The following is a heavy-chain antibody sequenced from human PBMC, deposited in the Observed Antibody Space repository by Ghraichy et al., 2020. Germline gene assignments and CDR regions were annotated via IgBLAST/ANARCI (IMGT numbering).Heavy chain of an antibody. CDR3: AKEERKEMWSRNYYYSMDV. D-gene: IGHD2-21*01. V-gene: IGHV3-43*02. CDR2: ISGDGRDI. Sequence: GESLRLSCAASGFPFGEYTMFWVRQIPGQGLEWVSLISGDGRDIYYADSVKGRFTISRDSSKNSVSLQMNSLRTEDTAFYYCAKEERKEMWSRNYYYSMDVWGQGTSVTVS. CDR1: GFPFGEYT. J-gene: IGHJ6*02.